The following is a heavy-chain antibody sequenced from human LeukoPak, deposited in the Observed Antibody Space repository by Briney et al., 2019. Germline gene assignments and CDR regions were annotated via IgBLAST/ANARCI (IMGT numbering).Heavy chain of an antibody. CDR3: AKGPQYCSGGSCYQADY. Sequence: PGGSLRLSCAASGFTVSSSYISWVRQAPGKGLEWVSAIYSGGTTYYADSVKGRFTISRDNSKNTLYLQMNSLRAEDTAVYYCAKGPQYCSGGSCYQADYWGQGTLVTVSS. V-gene: IGHV3-53*01. J-gene: IGHJ4*02. CDR2: IYSGGTT. D-gene: IGHD2-15*01. CDR1: GFTVSSSY.